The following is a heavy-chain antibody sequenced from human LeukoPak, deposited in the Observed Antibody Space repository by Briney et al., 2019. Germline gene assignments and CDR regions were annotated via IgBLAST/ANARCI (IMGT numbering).Heavy chain of an antibody. CDR2: ISYDGSNK. CDR1: GFTFSSYA. Sequence: GGSLRLSCAASGFTFSSYAMHWVRQAPGKGLEWVAVISYDGSNKYYADSVKGRFTISRDNSKNTLYLQMNSLRAEDTAVYYCARARLDGEHTRAPFDPWGQGTLVTVSS. J-gene: IGHJ5*02. CDR3: ARARLDGEHTRAPFDP. V-gene: IGHV3-30*04. D-gene: IGHD5-24*01.